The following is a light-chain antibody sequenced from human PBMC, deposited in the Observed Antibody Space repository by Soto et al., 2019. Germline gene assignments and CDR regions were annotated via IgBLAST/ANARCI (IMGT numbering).Light chain of an antibody. CDR3: QQRSSWYS. CDR2: DAS. J-gene: IGKJ2*01. V-gene: IGKV3-11*01. CDR1: QSVSNY. Sequence: EIVLTQSPATLSLSPGEGATLSCRASQSVSNYIAWYQQKPGQAPRVLIYDASNRAARVPARFSGSGSGTDFTLTISSLEPEDFEVYYCQQRSSWYSFGQGTRVDIK.